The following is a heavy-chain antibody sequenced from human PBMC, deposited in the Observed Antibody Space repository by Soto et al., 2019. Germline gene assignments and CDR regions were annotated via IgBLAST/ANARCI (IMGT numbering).Heavy chain of an antibody. J-gene: IGHJ4*02. D-gene: IGHD6-13*01. CDR3: ARSKTYSSSWYYDY. CDR2: ISYDGSNK. CDR1: GFTFSSYA. V-gene: IGHV3-30*14. Sequence: QVQLVESGGGVVQPGRSLRLSCAASGFTFSSYAMHWVRQAPGKGLEWVAVISYDGSNKYYADSVKGRFTISRDNSKNTLYLQMNSLRAEDTAVYYCARSKTYSSSWYYDYWGQGTLVTVSS.